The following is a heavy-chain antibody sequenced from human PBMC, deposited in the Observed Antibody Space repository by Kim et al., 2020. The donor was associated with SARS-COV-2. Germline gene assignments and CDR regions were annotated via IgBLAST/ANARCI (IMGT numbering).Heavy chain of an antibody. CDR2: IYYSGST. Sequence: SETLSLTCTVSGGSISSYYWSWIRQPPGKGLEWIGYIYYSGSTNYNPSLKSRVTISVDTSKNQFSLKLSSVTAADTAVYYCARVWKDTAMVPYYYYYGMDVWGQGTTVTVSS. V-gene: IGHV4-59*01. CDR3: ARVWKDTAMVPYYYYYGMDV. CDR1: GGSISSYY. J-gene: IGHJ6*02. D-gene: IGHD5-18*01.